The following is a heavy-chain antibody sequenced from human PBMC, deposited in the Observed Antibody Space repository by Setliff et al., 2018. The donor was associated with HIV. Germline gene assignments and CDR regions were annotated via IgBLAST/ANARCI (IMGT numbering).Heavy chain of an antibody. V-gene: IGHV4-4*07. CDR1: GYSISSGYY. Sequence: PSETLSLTCAVSGYSISSGYYWRWIRQPAGKGLEWIGRIYTSGNTNYNPSLRSRVTMSVDVSKNQFSLKLSSVTAADTAVYYCARVFPPTRGATTNTPPGVFDIWGQGTMVTVSS. CDR3: ARVFPPTRGATTNTPPGVFDI. D-gene: IGHD1-1*01. CDR2: IYTSGNT. J-gene: IGHJ3*02.